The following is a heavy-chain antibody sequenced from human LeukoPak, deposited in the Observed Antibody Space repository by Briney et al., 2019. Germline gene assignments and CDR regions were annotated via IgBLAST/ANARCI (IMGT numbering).Heavy chain of an antibody. V-gene: IGHV3-74*01. CDR1: GFTFSRYW. CDR2: IESDGSST. D-gene: IGHD6-19*01. CDR3: ARDPSAVAGPIDY. Sequence: GGSLRLSCAASGFTFSRYWMHWVRQAPGKGLVWVSRIESDGSSTSYGDSVKGRFTISRDNAKSTLSLQMNSLRAEDTAVYYCARDPSAVAGPIDYWGQGTLVTVSS. J-gene: IGHJ4*02.